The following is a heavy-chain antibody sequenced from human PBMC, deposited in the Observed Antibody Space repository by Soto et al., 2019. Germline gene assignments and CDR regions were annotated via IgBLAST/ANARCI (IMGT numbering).Heavy chain of an antibody. D-gene: IGHD6-19*01. Sequence: EVQLLESGGGLVQPGGSLRLSCAASGFTFSSYAMSWVRQAPGKGLEWVSAISGRGGGTHYADSVKGRFTISRDNSKNTVYLQMNSLRAEDTAVYYCAKAGGQWLASWYFDLWGRGTLVTVSS. CDR1: GFTFSSYA. CDR3: AKAGGQWLASWYFDL. J-gene: IGHJ2*01. V-gene: IGHV3-23*01. CDR2: ISGRGGGT.